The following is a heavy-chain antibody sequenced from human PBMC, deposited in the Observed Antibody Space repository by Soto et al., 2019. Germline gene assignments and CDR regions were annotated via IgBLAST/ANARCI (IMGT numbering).Heavy chain of an antibody. CDR1: GQTKGSIA. CDR2: ISGYNGNT. CDR3: ARDKGYGLGWSSSSCMDF. D-gene: IGHD1-1*01. V-gene: IGHV1-18*01. Sequence: SGQTKGSIALCWVPQAPGQVFEWMGWISGYNGNTNSAQKFQGRVTMTTDTSTSTAYMEVRSLTSDDTAVYYCARDKGYGLGWSSSSCMDFWGQATTVT. J-gene: IGHJ6*02.